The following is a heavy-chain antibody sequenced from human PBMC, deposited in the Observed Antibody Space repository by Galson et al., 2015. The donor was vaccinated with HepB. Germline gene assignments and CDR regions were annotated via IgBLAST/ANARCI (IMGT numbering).Heavy chain of an antibody. V-gene: IGHV6-1*01. CDR3: AREAGNVLGY. J-gene: IGHJ4*02. CDR2: TWYTSKWYN. D-gene: IGHD1-14*01. CDR1: GDSVSSNIAA. Sequence: CAISGDSVSSNIAAWNWIRQSPSRGLEWLGRTWYTSKWYNDYAVSVKSRITINPDTSKNQFSLQLNSVTPDDTAGYYCAREAGNVLGYWGQGTLVTVSS.